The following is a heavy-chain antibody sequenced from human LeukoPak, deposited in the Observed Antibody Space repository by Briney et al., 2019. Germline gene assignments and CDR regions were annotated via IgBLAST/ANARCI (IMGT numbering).Heavy chain of an antibody. Sequence: SETLSLTCTVSGDSISSYYWNWIRQPPGKGLEWIGYIYYSGSTDYNPSLKSRVTISLDTSKNQFSLKLSSVTAADTAVYYCARTPLRFLEWFVDYWGQGTLVTVSS. J-gene: IGHJ4*02. CDR1: GDSISSYY. CDR3: ARTPLRFLEWFVDY. CDR2: IYYSGST. D-gene: IGHD3-3*01. V-gene: IGHV4-59*01.